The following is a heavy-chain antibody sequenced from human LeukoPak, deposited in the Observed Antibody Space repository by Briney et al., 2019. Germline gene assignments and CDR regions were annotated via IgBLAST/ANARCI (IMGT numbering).Heavy chain of an antibody. V-gene: IGHV4-34*01. CDR3: ARLVYDYVWGSYQNYMDV. D-gene: IGHD3-16*02. J-gene: IGHJ6*03. Sequence: PSETLSLTCAVYGGSFSGYYWSWIRQPPGKGLEWIGEINHSGSTNYNPSLKSRVTISVDTSKNQFSLKLSSVTAADTAVYYCARLVYDYVWGSYQNYMDVWGKGTAVTVSS. CDR1: GGSFSGYY. CDR2: INHSGST.